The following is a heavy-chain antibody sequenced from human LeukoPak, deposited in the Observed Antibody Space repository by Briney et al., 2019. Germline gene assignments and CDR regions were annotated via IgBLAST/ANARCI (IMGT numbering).Heavy chain of an antibody. CDR3: ARDRGKQLEYFDY. V-gene: IGHV3-30*03. CDR1: GFTFSSYG. D-gene: IGHD5-18*01. Sequence: GGSLRLSCAASGFTFSSYGMHWVRQAPGKGLEWVAVISYDGSNKYYADSVKGRFTISRDNSKNTLYLQMNSLRAEDTAVYYCARDRGKQLEYFDYWGQGTLVTVSS. J-gene: IGHJ4*02. CDR2: ISYDGSNK.